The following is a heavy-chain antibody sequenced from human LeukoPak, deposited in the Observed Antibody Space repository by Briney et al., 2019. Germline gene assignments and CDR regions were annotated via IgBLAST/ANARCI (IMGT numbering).Heavy chain of an antibody. CDR3: AREGSGWHHAFDI. CDR2: VHHSGTT. D-gene: IGHD6-19*01. CDR1: GGSINESIYY. J-gene: IGHJ3*02. Sequence: SETLSLTCSVLGGSINESIYYWIWVRQPPGKGPDWIGSVHHSGTTYYNPSLKSRVTISVDTSKNQFSLKLSSVTAADTAVYYCAREGSGWHHAFDIWGQGTMVTVSS. V-gene: IGHV4-39*07.